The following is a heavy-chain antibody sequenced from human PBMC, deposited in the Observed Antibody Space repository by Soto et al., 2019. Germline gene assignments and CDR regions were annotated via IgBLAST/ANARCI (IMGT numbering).Heavy chain of an antibody. CDR3: AATRLGY. CDR1: GFTVSSNY. V-gene: IGHV3-53*04. J-gene: IGHJ4*02. CDR2: IYIDGST. Sequence: EVQLVESGGGLVQPGGSLRLSCAASGFTVSSNYMSWVRQAPGKGLEWVSVIYIDGSTYYADSVKGRFTISRHNSKNTLYLQMNSLRTEDTPVYYCAATRLGYWGQGTLVTVSS. D-gene: IGHD5-12*01.